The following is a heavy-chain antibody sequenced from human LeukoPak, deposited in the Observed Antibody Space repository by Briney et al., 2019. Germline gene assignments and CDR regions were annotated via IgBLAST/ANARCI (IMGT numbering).Heavy chain of an antibody. CDR2: ISAYNGNT. V-gene: IGHV1-18*01. J-gene: IGHJ4*02. D-gene: IGHD3-9*01. CDR3: ARDGAQLRYFDWLLYPPSY. Sequence: ASVKVSCKASGYTFTSYGISWVRQAPGQGLEWMGWISAYNGNTNYAQKLQGRVTMTTDTSTSTAYMELRSLRSDDTAVYYCARDGAQLRYFDWLLYPPSYWGQGTLVTVSS. CDR1: GYTFTSYG.